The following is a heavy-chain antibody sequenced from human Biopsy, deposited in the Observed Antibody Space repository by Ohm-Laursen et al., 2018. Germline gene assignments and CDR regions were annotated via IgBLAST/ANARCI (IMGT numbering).Heavy chain of an antibody. CDR1: GGSISSDW. Sequence: SETLSLTCTVSGGSISSDWWSWIRQTPGQGMERIGYVYYSGTTTYNPSLRSRVTISVDTSMNQISLSLQSVTASATAVYYCARGMRSSGWPYFDSWGEGTLVTVSS. D-gene: IGHD6-19*01. V-gene: IGHV4-59*01. J-gene: IGHJ4*02. CDR2: VYYSGTT. CDR3: ARGMRSSGWPYFDS.